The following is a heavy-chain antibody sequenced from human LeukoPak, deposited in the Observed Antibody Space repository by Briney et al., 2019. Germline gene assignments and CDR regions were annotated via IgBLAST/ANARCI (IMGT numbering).Heavy chain of an antibody. V-gene: IGHV1-69*06. Sequence: AASVKVSCKASGYSFTSHYMHWVRQAPGQGLEWMGGIIPVFDRPTYAQKFEGRVTITADKSTNTTYMEISSLTSDDTAVYYCARDAQWELRAFDVWGQGTMVIVSS. J-gene: IGHJ3*01. CDR2: IIPVFDRP. CDR1: GYSFTSHY. D-gene: IGHD1-26*01. CDR3: ARDAQWELRAFDV.